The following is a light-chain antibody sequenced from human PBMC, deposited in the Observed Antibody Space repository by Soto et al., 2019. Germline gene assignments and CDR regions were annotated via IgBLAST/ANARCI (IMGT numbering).Light chain of an antibody. Sequence: QSALTQPASVSGSPGQSITISCTGTSSDVGGYNYVSWYQQHPVKAPKLMIYDVSNRPSGVSNRFSGSKSGNTASLTISGLPSEDEADYYCSSYTSSSTVVFGGGTKVTVL. CDR2: DVS. CDR1: SSDVGGYNY. J-gene: IGLJ2*01. V-gene: IGLV2-14*01. CDR3: SSYTSSSTVV.